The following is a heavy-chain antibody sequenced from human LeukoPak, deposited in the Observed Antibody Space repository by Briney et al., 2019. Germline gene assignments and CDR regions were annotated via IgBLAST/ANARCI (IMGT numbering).Heavy chain of an antibody. Sequence: PGGSLRLSCAASGFTFSSYAMSWVRQAPGKGLEWVSAISGSGGSTYYADSVKGRFTISRDNSKNTLYLQMNSLRAEGTAVYYCAKSHYGSGSYYNRPGYWGQGTLVTVSS. CDR1: GFTFSSYA. CDR3: AKSHYGSGSYYNRPGY. V-gene: IGHV3-23*01. D-gene: IGHD3-10*01. CDR2: ISGSGGST. J-gene: IGHJ4*02.